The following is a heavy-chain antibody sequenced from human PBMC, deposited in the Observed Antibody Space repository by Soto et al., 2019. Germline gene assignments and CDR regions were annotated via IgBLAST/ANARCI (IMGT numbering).Heavy chain of an antibody. CDR2: IYYSGSA. CDR1: GASITSGGHY. V-gene: IGHV4-31*03. J-gene: IGHJ5*02. Sequence: QVQLQESGPGLVKPSQTLSLTCTVSGASITSGGHYWSWIRQHPEKGLEWIGYIYYSGSAYYTPSLKSRLTISVDTSTNQFSLKLSSVTAADTAVYSCANVGSSNGDCGWFDPWGQGTLVTVSS. CDR3: ANVGSSNGDCGWFDP. D-gene: IGHD2-21*02.